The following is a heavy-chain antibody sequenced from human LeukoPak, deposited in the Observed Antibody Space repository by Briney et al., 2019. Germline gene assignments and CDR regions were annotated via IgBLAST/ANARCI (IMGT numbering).Heavy chain of an antibody. D-gene: IGHD2-21*02. V-gene: IGHV1-2*06. Sequence: ASVKLSCKASGYTFTGYYMHWVRQAPGQGLEWMGRINPNSGGTNYAQKSQGRVTMTRDTSISTAYMELSRLRSDDTAVYYCAREVAYCGGDCYFALWGQGTLVTVSS. CDR3: AREVAYCGGDCYFAL. CDR2: INPNSGGT. J-gene: IGHJ4*02. CDR1: GYTFTGYY.